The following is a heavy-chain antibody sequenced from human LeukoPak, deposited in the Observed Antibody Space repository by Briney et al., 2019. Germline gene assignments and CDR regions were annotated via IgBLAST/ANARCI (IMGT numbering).Heavy chain of an antibody. CDR1: GFTFSSYA. D-gene: IGHD5-24*01. Sequence: PGGSLRLSCAASGFTFSSYAMSWVRQAPGKGLEWVTAISGSGGSTYYADSVKGRFTISRDNSKNTLYLQVNSLRAEDTAVYYCAKDRRWLQLFDYWGQGTLVTVSS. CDR3: AKDRRWLQLFDY. CDR2: ISGSGGST. J-gene: IGHJ4*02. V-gene: IGHV3-23*01.